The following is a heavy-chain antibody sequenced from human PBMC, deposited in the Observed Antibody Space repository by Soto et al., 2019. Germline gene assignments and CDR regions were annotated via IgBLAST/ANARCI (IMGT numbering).Heavy chain of an antibody. D-gene: IGHD4-17*01. J-gene: IGHJ4*02. CDR2: ISSSSSYI. CDR1: GFTFSSYS. CDR3: ARGGGTTVVTDSGY. V-gene: IGHV3-21*01. Sequence: EVQLVESGGGLVKPGWSLRLSCAASGFTFSSYSMNWVRQAPGKGLEWVSSISSSSSYIYYADSVKGRFPISRDNAKNSLYLQMNSLRAEDTAVYYCARGGGTTVVTDSGYWGQGTLVTVSS.